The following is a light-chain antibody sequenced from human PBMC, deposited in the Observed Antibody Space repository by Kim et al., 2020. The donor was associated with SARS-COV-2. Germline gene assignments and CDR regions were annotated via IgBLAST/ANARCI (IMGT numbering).Light chain of an antibody. CDR1: QSVNSN. Sequence: EIVMTQSPVTLSVSPGERATLSCRASQSVNSNLAWYQQKPGQAPRLLIYGASTRATGIPATFSGSGSGTEFTLTISSLQSEDFAVYYCQQYNNWPRTFGQGTKVDIK. J-gene: IGKJ1*01. CDR3: QQYNNWPRT. V-gene: IGKV3-15*01. CDR2: GAS.